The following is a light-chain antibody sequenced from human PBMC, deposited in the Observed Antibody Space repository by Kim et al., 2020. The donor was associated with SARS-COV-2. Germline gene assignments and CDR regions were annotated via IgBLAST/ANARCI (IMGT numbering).Light chain of an antibody. J-gene: IGKJ1*01. CDR1: QSVSSSY. Sequence: EIVLTQSPGTLSLSPGERATLSCRASQSVSSSYLAWYQQKPGQAPRLLIYGASSRATGIPDRFSGSGSGTDFTLTISRLEPEDFAVYYCQLYGSSPWTFGQGTKVEI. CDR3: QLYGSSPWT. V-gene: IGKV3-20*01. CDR2: GAS.